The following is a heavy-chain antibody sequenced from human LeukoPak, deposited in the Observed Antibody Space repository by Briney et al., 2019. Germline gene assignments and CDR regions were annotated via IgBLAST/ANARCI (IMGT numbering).Heavy chain of an antibody. CDR2: ISSTTSTI. Sequence: PGGSLRLSCAASGFTFSTYSMNWVRQAPGKGLEWVSYISSTTSTIYYADSVKGRFTISRDNATNSLYLQMNSLRVEDTAVYYCARDGGYCSSTSCYSGWNYHYYYMDVWGKGTTVTVSS. CDR3: ARDGGYCSSTSCYSGWNYHYYYMDV. V-gene: IGHV3-48*01. J-gene: IGHJ6*03. D-gene: IGHD2-2*02. CDR1: GFTFSTYS.